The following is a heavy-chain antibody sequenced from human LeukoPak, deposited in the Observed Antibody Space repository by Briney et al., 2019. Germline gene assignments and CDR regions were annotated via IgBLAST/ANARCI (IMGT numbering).Heavy chain of an antibody. CDR1: GFTFSSYG. Sequence: PGRSLRLSCAASGFTFSSYGMHWVRQAPGKGLEWVAVIWYDGSNKDYADSVKGRFTISRDNSKNTLYLQVNSLRAEDTAVYYCAREGYDTGFDYWGQGTLVTVSS. CDR3: AREGYDTGFDY. V-gene: IGHV3-33*01. J-gene: IGHJ4*02. D-gene: IGHD3-22*01. CDR2: IWYDGSNK.